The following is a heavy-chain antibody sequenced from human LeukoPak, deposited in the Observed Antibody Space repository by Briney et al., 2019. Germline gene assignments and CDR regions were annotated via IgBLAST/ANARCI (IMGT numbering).Heavy chain of an antibody. CDR1: GFTFSSYW. Sequence: PGGSLRLSCAASGFTFSSYWMYWVRQAPGKGLVWVSRINSDGSSTNYADSVKGRFTISRDNAKNTLYLQMNSLRAEDTAVYYCARDRGLGYCSGGSCYGDAFDIWGQGTMVTVSS. D-gene: IGHD2-15*01. CDR2: INSDGSST. V-gene: IGHV3-74*01. CDR3: ARDRGLGYCSGGSCYGDAFDI. J-gene: IGHJ3*02.